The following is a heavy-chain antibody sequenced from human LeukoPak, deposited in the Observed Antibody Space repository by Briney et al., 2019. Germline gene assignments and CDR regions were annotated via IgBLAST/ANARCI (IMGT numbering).Heavy chain of an antibody. V-gene: IGHV3-48*02. CDR1: GFTFSSHA. CDR3: ARDQSNDFWSGPAGIV. D-gene: IGHD3-3*01. Sequence: PGGSLRLSCAASGFTFSSHAMGWVRQAPGKGLEWVSYISSSSSTIYYADSVKGRFTISRDNAKNSLYLQMNSLRDEDTAVYYCARDQSNDFWSGPAGIVWGQGTTVTVSS. CDR2: ISSSSSTI. J-gene: IGHJ6*02.